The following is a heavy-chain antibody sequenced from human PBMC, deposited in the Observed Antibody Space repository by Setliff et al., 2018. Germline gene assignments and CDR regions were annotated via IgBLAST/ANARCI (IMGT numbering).Heavy chain of an antibody. D-gene: IGHD2-15*01. Sequence: ASVKVSCKASGYIFSSYGISWVRQAPGQGLEWMGWISSYNSDVTNYAQRLQGRITMTTDTSTSVAYMDLRGLRSDDTAIYYCAISTLSICSGGSCPNVFDVWGPGTMVTVSS. J-gene: IGHJ3*01. CDR2: ISSYNSDVT. CDR1: GYIFSSYG. V-gene: IGHV1-18*01. CDR3: AISTLSICSGGSCPNVFDV.